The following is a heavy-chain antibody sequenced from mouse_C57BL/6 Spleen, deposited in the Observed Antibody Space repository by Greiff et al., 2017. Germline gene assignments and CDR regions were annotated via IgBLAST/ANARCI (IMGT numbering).Heavy chain of an antibody. CDR2: IYPGSGST. CDR3: AREIYYGSSPLAY. D-gene: IGHD1-1*01. J-gene: IGHJ3*01. CDR1: GYTFTSYW. V-gene: IGHV1-55*01. Sequence: VQLQQPGAELVKPGASVKMSCKASGYTFTSYWITWVKQRPGQGLEWIGDIYPGSGSTNYNEKFKSKATLTVDTSSSTAYMQLSSLTSEDSAVYYCAREIYYGSSPLAYWGQGTLVTVSA.